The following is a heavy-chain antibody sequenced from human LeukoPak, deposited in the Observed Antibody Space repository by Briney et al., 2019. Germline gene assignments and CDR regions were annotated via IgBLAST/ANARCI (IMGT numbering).Heavy chain of an antibody. Sequence: SETLSLTCTVSGDSISIDYWSWIRQPPGKGLEWIGYIYYTGSIKYNPSLESRVNILLDTPKNQFSLKLPSATAADTAIYYCARVYSGPDCGGDCYWRFDYWGQGILVTVSS. CDR1: GDSISIDY. CDR2: IYYTGSI. CDR3: ARVYSGPDCGGDCYWRFDY. V-gene: IGHV4-59*01. D-gene: IGHD2-21*02. J-gene: IGHJ4*02.